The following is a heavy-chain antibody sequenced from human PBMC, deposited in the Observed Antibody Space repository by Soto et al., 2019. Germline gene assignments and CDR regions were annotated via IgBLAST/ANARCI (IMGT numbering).Heavy chain of an antibody. CDR3: ARDSCSSTSCSPAFDY. CDR1: GYTFTSYG. D-gene: IGHD2-2*01. Sequence: ASVKVSCKASGYTFTSYGISWVRQAPGQGLEWMGWISAYNGNTNYAQKFQGWVTMTRDTSISTAYMELSRLRSDDTAVYYCARDSCSSTSCSPAFDYWGQGTLVTVSS. V-gene: IGHV1-18*01. J-gene: IGHJ4*02. CDR2: ISAYNGNT.